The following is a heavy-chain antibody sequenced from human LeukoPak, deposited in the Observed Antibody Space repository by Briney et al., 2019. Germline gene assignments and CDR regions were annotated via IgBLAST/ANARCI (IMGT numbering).Heavy chain of an antibody. V-gene: IGHV3-21*01. J-gene: IGHJ4*02. CDR1: GFTFNTYT. Sequence: GGSLRLSCAASGFTFNTYTMNWVRQAPGKGLEWVSSITASSTAIYSADSVKSRFTISRDNAKNFLYLQMNSLRAEDTAVYYCARTYYDILTGYNPYFDYWGQGILVTVSS. CDR3: ARTYYDILTGYNPYFDY. D-gene: IGHD3-9*01. CDR2: ITASSTAI.